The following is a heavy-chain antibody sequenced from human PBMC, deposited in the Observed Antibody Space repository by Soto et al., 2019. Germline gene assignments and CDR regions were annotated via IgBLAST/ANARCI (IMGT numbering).Heavy chain of an antibody. Sequence: PGGSLRLSCAASGFTFSSYPMSWVRQAPGKGLEWVSAISGSGGSTYYADSVKGRFTISRDNSKNTLYLQMNSLRAEDTAVYYCAKDGAVAAGTMDYYFDYWGQGTLVTNSS. V-gene: IGHV3-23*01. CDR3: AKDGAVAAGTMDYYFDY. D-gene: IGHD6-13*01. CDR2: ISGSGGST. J-gene: IGHJ4*01. CDR1: GFTFSSYP.